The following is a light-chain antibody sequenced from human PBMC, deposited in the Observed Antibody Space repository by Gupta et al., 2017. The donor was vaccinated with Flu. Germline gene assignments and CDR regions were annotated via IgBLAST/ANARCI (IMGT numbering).Light chain of an antibody. J-gene: IGKJ1*01. Sequence: AILSVSPGERATPSCRASQSVSSNLAWYEQKPGQAPRLLIHGASTRDTGIPARFSGSGYETEFTLTISSRQSEDFAVYYCQQYNIWPPWTFGQGTKVEIK. CDR2: GAS. V-gene: IGKV3-15*01. CDR3: QQYNIWPPWT. CDR1: QSVSSN.